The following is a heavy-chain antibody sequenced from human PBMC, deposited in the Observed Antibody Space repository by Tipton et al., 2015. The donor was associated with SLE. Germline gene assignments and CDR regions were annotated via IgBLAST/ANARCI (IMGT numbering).Heavy chain of an antibody. CDR3: AGMEGSRSPGDYYYNGMDV. J-gene: IGHJ6*02. CDR1: GDFTSNHY. Sequence: TLSLTCTVSGDFTSNHYWSWIRQPPGKGLQGIGYFHYSGSTKYNPSFNSRVTISADTSNKQFSLRLNSVTAADTAVYYCAGMEGSRSPGDYYYNGMDVWGQGTTVTVSS. D-gene: IGHD3-10*01. V-gene: IGHV4-59*11. CDR2: FHYSGST.